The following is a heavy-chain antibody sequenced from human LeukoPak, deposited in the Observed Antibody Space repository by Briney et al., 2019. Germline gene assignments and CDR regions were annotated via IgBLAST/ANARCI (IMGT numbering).Heavy chain of an antibody. Sequence: GGSLRLSCAASGFTFSDYYMSWIRQAPGKGLEWVSYISSSSSYTNYADSVKGRFTISRDSAKNSLYLQMNSLRAEDTAVYYCARDLIPTDYYDSSGYFDYWGQGTLVTVSS. CDR1: GFTFSDYY. D-gene: IGHD3-22*01. CDR2: ISSSSSYT. CDR3: ARDLIPTDYYDSSGYFDY. V-gene: IGHV3-11*06. J-gene: IGHJ4*02.